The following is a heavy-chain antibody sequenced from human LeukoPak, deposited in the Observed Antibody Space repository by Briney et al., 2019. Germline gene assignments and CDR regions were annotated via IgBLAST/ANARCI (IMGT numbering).Heavy chain of an antibody. CDR1: GYTFTSYY. Sequence: ASVKVSCKASGYTFTSYYMHWVRQALGQGLEWMGIINPSGGSTSYAQKFQGRVTMTRDMSTSTVYMELSSLRSEDTAVYYCARDPGDYGYYYYYMDVWGKGTTVTVSS. CDR2: INPSGGST. J-gene: IGHJ6*03. CDR3: ARDPGDYGYYYYYMDV. V-gene: IGHV1-46*01. D-gene: IGHD4-17*01.